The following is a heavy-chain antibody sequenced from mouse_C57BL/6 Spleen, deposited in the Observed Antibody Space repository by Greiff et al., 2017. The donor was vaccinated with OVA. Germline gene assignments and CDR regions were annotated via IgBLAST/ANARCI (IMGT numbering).Heavy chain of an antibody. V-gene: IGHV5-4*01. Sequence: EVQGVESGGGLVKPGGSLKLSCAASGFTFSSYAMSWVRQTPEKRLEWVATISDGGSYTYYPDNVKGRFTITRDNAKNNLYLQMSHLKSEDTAMYYCARDYYYGSSYNYYAMDYWGQGTSVTVSS. CDR2: ISDGGSYT. J-gene: IGHJ4*01. CDR3: ARDYYYGSSYNYYAMDY. D-gene: IGHD1-1*01. CDR1: GFTFSSYA.